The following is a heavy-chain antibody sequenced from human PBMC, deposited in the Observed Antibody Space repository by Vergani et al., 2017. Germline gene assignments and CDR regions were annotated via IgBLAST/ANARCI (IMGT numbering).Heavy chain of an antibody. CDR1: GFTFSSYS. V-gene: IGHV3-21*01. CDR3: ARSDHTIFSQPLAFDP. J-gene: IGHJ5*02. CDR2: ISSSSMYI. D-gene: IGHD3-9*01. Sequence: EVQLVESGGGLVKPGGSLRLSCEASGFTFSSYSMNWVRQAPGKGLEWVSSISSSSMYIYYADSVKGRFTISRENAKNSLYLQMNSLIAEDTAVYYCARSDHTIFSQPLAFDPWGQGTLVTVSS.